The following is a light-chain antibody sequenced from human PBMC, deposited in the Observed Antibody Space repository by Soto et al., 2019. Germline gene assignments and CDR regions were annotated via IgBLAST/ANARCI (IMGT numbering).Light chain of an antibody. V-gene: IGLV2-8*01. CDR3: SSHAGSINVA. Sequence: QSALTQPPSASGSPGQSVTISCTGSSTDVGAYNYVSWYQQHPGKAPKLIIYEVYKRPSGVPDRFSGSKSDNTASLTVSGLQADDEADYYCSSHAGSINVAFGGGTKVTVL. CDR1: STDVGAYNY. CDR2: EVY. J-gene: IGLJ2*01.